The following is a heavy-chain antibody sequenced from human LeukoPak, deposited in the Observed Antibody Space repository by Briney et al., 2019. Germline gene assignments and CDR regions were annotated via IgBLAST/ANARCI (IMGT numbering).Heavy chain of an antibody. J-gene: IGHJ2*01. CDR3: ARQPYSYTNGPWYFDL. D-gene: IGHD2-8*01. CDR1: GVSISGVSYF. V-gene: IGHV4-39*01. Sequence: PSETLSLTCTVSGVSISGVSYFWGWIRQPPGQGLEWIGSIYYSGSTYYNPSLKGRVTISVATSKNQFSLRLSSVTAAVTAVYTCARQPYSYTNGPWYFDLWGRATLVTVSS. CDR2: IYYSGST.